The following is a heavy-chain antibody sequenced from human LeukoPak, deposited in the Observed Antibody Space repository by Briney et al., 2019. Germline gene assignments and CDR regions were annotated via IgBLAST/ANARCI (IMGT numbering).Heavy chain of an antibody. D-gene: IGHD2-2*01. V-gene: IGHV1-69*04. J-gene: IGHJ4*02. CDR1: GGTFSRYA. CDR3: ARAYCRSTSCYGLFEY. CDR2: IIPILGIA. Sequence: SVKVSCKASGGTFSRYAISWVRQAPGQGLEWMGRIIPILGIANYAQKFQGRVTITADKSTSTAYMELNSLRSEDTAVYYCARAYCRSTSCYGLFEYWGQGTLVTVSS.